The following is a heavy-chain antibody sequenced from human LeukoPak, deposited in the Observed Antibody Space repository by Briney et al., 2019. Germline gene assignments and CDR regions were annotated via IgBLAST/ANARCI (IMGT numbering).Heavy chain of an antibody. CDR1: GDSVSSNSAG. D-gene: IGHD1-26*01. J-gene: IGHJ4*02. V-gene: IGHV6-1*01. Sequence: SQTLSLTCAISGDSVSSNSAGWSWIRQSPSRGLEWLGRTYYRSKWYNDYAVSVKSRITVNPDTSKNQFTLQLNPVTPEVTAVYYCARDLRGRFDYWGQGTLVAVSS. CDR3: ARDLRGRFDY. CDR2: TYYRSKWYN.